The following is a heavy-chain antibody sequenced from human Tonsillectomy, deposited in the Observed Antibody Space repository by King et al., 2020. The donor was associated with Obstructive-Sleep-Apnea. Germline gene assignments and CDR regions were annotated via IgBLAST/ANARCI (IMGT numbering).Heavy chain of an antibody. J-gene: IGHJ3*02. D-gene: IGHD6-13*01. CDR3: AKDLFVDSSSGYGGAFDI. Sequence: VQLVESGGGVVQPGRSLRLSCAASGFTFSSFGMHWVRQAPGKGLEWVAVFSYDGSNKYYADSVKGRFTISRDNSKNTLYLQMNSLRAEDTAVYYCAKDLFVDSSSGYGGAFDIWGQGTMVTVSS. CDR1: GFTFSSFG. CDR2: FSYDGSNK. V-gene: IGHV3-30*18.